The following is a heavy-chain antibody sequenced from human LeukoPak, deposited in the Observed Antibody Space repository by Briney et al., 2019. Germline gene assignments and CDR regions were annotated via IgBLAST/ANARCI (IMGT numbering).Heavy chain of an antibody. CDR1: GFTFSSYS. Sequence: GGSLRLSCAASGFTFSSYSMTWVRRAPGKGLEWVSYISSSSTIYYADSVKGRFTISRDNAKNSLYLQMNSLRAEDTAVYYCAGGATRHDAFDIWGQGTMVTVSS. CDR3: AGGATRHDAFDI. CDR2: ISSSSTI. D-gene: IGHD2-21*01. V-gene: IGHV3-48*01. J-gene: IGHJ3*02.